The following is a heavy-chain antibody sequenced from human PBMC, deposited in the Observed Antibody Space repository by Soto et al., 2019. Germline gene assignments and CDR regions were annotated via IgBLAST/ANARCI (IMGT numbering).Heavy chain of an antibody. CDR3: ARDITGNPDY. CDR1: GYSFSDFY. J-gene: IGHJ4*02. CDR2: ISSSSPYT. V-gene: IGHV3-11*06. D-gene: IGHD1-20*01. Sequence: GSLRLSCAASGYSFSDFYMNWIRQAPGKGLEWVSYISSSSPYTDYADSVKGRFTISRDNAQNLLYLQMNSLRVEDTAVYYCARDITGNPDYWGQGTLVTVSS.